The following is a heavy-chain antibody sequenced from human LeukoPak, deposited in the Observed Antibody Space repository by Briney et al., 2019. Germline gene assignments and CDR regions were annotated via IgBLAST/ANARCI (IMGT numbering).Heavy chain of an antibody. Sequence: ASVKVSCKASGYTFTGYYMHWVRQAPGQGLEWMGWINPNSGGTNYARKFQGRVTMTRDTSISTAYMELSRLRSDDTAVYYCARGPRSSGWNDYWGQGTLVTVSS. D-gene: IGHD6-19*01. CDR3: ARGPRSSGWNDY. CDR1: GYTFTGYY. V-gene: IGHV1-2*02. J-gene: IGHJ4*02. CDR2: INPNSGGT.